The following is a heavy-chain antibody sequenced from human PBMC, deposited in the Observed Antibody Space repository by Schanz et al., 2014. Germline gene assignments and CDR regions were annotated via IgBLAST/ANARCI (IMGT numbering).Heavy chain of an antibody. CDR2: ISYHGSER. V-gene: IGHV3-30*18. CDR3: AKSYDTSGYSGFDY. J-gene: IGHJ4*02. Sequence: VQLVESGGGLVEPGGSLRLSCEASGFTFSTSAMSWVRQAPGRGLEWVAVISYHGSERYYADSVKGRFTISRDNSKNTLYLQMNSLRTEDTAAYFCAKSYDTSGYSGFDYWGQGTLVTVSS. CDR1: GFTFSTSA. D-gene: IGHD3-22*01.